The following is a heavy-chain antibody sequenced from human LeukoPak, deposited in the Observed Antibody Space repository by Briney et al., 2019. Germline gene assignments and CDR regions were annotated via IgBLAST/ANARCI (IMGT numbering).Heavy chain of an antibody. D-gene: IGHD1-26*01. V-gene: IGHV3-7*01. CDR3: ARSKAVGY. CDR2: IDQEGGEQ. CDR1: GFNFSNYW. J-gene: IGHJ4*02. Sequence: GGSLRLSCVVSGFNFSNYWMSWVRQAPGKGLEWVANIDQEGGEQNYVDSVKGRFSISRDNAKTSVYLQMNSLKVEDTAFYYCARSKAVGYWGQGTLVNVSS.